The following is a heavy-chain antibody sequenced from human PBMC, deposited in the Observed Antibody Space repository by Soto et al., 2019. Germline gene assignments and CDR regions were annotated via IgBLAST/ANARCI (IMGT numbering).Heavy chain of an antibody. Sequence: GGSLRLSCAASGFTVSSKYMSWVRQAPGKGLEWVSLIQSGGPTYYADSVKGRFTISRDTSENTVYLQMNSLRAEDTAVYYCARDPHYQLLASGDDYWGQGTLVTVPS. J-gene: IGHJ4*02. V-gene: IGHV3-66*01. CDR2: IQSGGPT. D-gene: IGHD2-2*01. CDR1: GFTVSSKY. CDR3: ARDPHYQLLASGDDY.